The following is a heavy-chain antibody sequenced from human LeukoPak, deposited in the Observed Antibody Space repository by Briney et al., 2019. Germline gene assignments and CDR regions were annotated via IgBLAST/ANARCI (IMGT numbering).Heavy chain of an antibody. J-gene: IGHJ4*02. D-gene: IGHD1-26*01. CDR3: ARENGWELPDY. CDR2: INPNSGGT. CDR1: GLTFTHYG. Sequence: ASVEVSCKTSGLTFTHYGISWVRQAPGQGLEWMGWINPNSGGTNYAQKFQGRVTMTRDTSISTAYMELSRLRSDDTAVYYCARENGWELPDYWGQGTLVTVSS. V-gene: IGHV1-2*02.